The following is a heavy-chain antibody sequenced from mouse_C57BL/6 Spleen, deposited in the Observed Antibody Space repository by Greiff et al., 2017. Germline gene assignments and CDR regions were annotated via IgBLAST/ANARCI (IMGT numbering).Heavy chain of an antibody. CDR1: GYTFTDYN. CDR3: ARGGYDYDGAWFAY. D-gene: IGHD2-4*01. J-gene: IGHJ3*01. Sequence: EVKLMESGPELVKPGASVKMSCKASGYTFTDYNMHWVKQSHGKSLEWIGYINPNNGGTSYNQKFKGKATLTVNKSSSTAYMELRSLTSEDSAVYYCARGGYDYDGAWFAYWGQGTLVTVSA. CDR2: INPNNGGT. V-gene: IGHV1-22*01.